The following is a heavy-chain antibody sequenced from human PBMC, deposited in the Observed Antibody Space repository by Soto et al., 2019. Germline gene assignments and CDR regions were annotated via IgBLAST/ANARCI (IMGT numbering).Heavy chain of an antibody. Sequence: SETLSLTCTVSGGSISSYYWSWIRQPPGKGLEWIGYIYYSGSTNYNPSLKSRVTISVDTSKNQFSLKLSSVTAADTAVYYCARHLKIYRTGIVSYFDYWGQGTLVTVSS. J-gene: IGHJ4*02. D-gene: IGHD1-26*01. CDR3: ARHLKIYRTGIVSYFDY. CDR1: GGSISSYY. V-gene: IGHV4-59*08. CDR2: IYYSGST.